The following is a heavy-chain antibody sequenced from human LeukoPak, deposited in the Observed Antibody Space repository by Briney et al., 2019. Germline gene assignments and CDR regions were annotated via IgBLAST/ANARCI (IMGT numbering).Heavy chain of an antibody. D-gene: IGHD3-10*01. Sequence: GGSLRLSCAASGFTFSSYEMNWVRQAPGKGLEWVSHISSGGTTIYYADSVKGRFTISRDNAKNSLYLQMNGLRAEDTAVYYCAKSFMDWGQGTLVTVSS. CDR2: ISSGGTTI. J-gene: IGHJ4*02. V-gene: IGHV3-48*03. CDR3: AKSFMD. CDR1: GFTFSSYE.